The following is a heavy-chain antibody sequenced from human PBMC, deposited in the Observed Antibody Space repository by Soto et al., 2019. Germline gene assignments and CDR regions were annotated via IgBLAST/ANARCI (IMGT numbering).Heavy chain of an antibody. V-gene: IGHV4-4*07. D-gene: IGHD3-10*01. J-gene: IGHJ4*02. CDR1: GGSMSGYH. CDR3: ARDSVSLTLFDY. CDR2: VHSTGST. Sequence: QVELQESGLRLVKPSETLYLTCTVSGGSMSGYHWSWVRQPAGKGLEWIGRVHSTGSTDYNPSVESRITVSLDTSKKQFSLKLKSVTAADTALYFCARDSVSLTLFDYWGQGILVTVSS.